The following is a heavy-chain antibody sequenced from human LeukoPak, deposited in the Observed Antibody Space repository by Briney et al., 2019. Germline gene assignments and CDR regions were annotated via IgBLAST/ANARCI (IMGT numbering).Heavy chain of an antibody. CDR2: IKEDGSEK. V-gene: IGHV3-7*01. Sequence: GGSLRLSCAASGFTFISYWMSWVRQAPGKGLEWVANIKEDGSEKYFVDSVKGRFTISRDNAQNSLYLQMNSLRPEDTAVYYCARLNGIALAGTWTSQDDSWGQGTLVTVSS. CDR1: GFTFISYW. J-gene: IGHJ4*02. D-gene: IGHD6-19*01. CDR3: ARLNGIALAGTWTSQDDS.